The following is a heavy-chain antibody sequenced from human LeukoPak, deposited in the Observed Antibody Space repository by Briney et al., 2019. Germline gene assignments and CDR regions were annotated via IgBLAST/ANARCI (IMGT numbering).Heavy chain of an antibody. D-gene: IGHD3-10*01. CDR2: IRQDGSQR. J-gene: IGHJ4*02. CDR1: SDSISSYY. V-gene: IGHV3-7*01. CDR3: GREVRGAQIDY. Sequence: ETLSLTCTVSSDSISSYYWSWIRQAPGKGLEWVAYIRQDGSQRDYVDSAKGRFIISRDNTNNSLYLQMNSLRVDDTAVYYCGREVRGAQIDYWGQGTLVTVSS.